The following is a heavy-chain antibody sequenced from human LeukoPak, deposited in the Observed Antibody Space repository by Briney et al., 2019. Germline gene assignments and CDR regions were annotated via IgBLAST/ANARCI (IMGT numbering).Heavy chain of an antibody. J-gene: IGHJ3*02. Sequence: ASVKVSCKASGGTFSSYAISWVRQAPGQGLEWMGGIIPIFGTANYAQKFQGRVTITADKSTSTAYMELSSLRSEDTAVYYCARNLIDIVVVPAAISIRGGAFDIWGQGTMVTVSS. CDR2: IIPIFGTA. V-gene: IGHV1-69*06. CDR3: ARNLIDIVVVPAAISIRGGAFDI. CDR1: GGTFSSYA. D-gene: IGHD2-2*01.